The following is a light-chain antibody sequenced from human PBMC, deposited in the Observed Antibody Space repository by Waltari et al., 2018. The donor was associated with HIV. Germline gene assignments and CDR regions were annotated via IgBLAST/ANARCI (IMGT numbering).Light chain of an antibody. V-gene: IGLV4-69*01. CDR1: SAHSTYA. CDR2: LNSDGSH. CDR3: RTWGAGTVV. J-gene: IGLJ2*01. Sequence: QLVLTQSPSASASLGASFTLTCTLSSAHSTYAIAWHQQQPDQGPHYLMKLNSDGSHRKGDGSPDRFSGSASGAERYLTISNVQSEDEGIYDCRTWGAGTVVFGGGTKLSVL.